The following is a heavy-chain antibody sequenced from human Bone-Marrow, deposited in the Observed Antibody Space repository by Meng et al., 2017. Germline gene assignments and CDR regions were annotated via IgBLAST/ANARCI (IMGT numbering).Heavy chain of an antibody. V-gene: IGHV1-8*03. CDR2: MNPNSGNT. CDR3: ASSRSNYYYESSGYYRLKAFDI. J-gene: IGHJ3*02. D-gene: IGHD3-22*01. Sequence: ASAKVSCKVSGYTFTSYDINWVRQATGQGLEWMGWMNPNSGNTGYAQKFQGRVTITRNTSISTAYMELNSLRSADTAVYYCASSRSNYYYESSGYYRLKAFDIWGQGTMVTVSS. CDR1: GYTFTSYD.